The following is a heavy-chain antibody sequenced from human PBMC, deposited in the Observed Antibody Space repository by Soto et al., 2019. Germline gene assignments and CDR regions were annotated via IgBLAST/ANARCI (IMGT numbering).Heavy chain of an antibody. CDR1: GFTFSSHS. J-gene: IGHJ4*02. V-gene: IGHV3-21*01. CDR3: ASHPRDSSGYWYYFDY. Sequence: EVQLVESGGGLVKPGGSLRLSCAASGFTFSSHSMNWVRQAPGKGLEWVSSISSSSTYIYYADSVKGRFTISGDNAKNSLYLQMNSLRAEDTAVYYCASHPRDSSGYWYYFDYWGQGTLVTVSS. CDR2: ISSSSTYI. D-gene: IGHD3-22*01.